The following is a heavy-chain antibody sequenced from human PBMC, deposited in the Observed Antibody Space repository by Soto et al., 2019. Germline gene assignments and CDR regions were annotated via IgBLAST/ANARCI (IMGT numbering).Heavy chain of an antibody. J-gene: IGHJ4*02. V-gene: IGHV3-21*01. CDR1: GFTFSSYS. CDR3: TRSITGFSYADS. Sequence: SLRLSCAASGFTFSSYSMNWVRQAPGKGLEWVSSISSSSSYIYYADSVKGRFTISRDNAKNTLYLQMNSLRAEDTAVYYCTRSITGFSYADSWGRGTLVTVSS. CDR2: ISSSSSYI. D-gene: IGHD2-2*01.